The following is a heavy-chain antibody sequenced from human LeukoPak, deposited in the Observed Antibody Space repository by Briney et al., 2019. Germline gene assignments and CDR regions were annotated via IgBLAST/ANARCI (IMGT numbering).Heavy chain of an antibody. CDR1: GGSFSGYY. V-gene: IGHV4-34*01. CDR3: ARGLYCSGGSCYSDFLDY. Sequence: PSETLSLTCAVYGGSFSGYYWSWIRQPPGKGLEWIGEINHSGSTNYNPSLKSRVTISVDTSKNQFSLKLSSVTAADTAVYYCARGLYCSGGSCYSDFLDYWGQGTLVTVSS. D-gene: IGHD2-15*01. CDR2: INHSGST. J-gene: IGHJ4*02.